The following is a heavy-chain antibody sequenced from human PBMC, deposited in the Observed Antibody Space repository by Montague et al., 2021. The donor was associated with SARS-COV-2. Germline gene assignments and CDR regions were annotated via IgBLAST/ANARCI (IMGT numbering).Heavy chain of an antibody. D-gene: IGHD3-3*01. V-gene: IGHV4-59*01. CDR2: IYYSGST. CDR1: RGSLSNYY. J-gene: IGHJ6*02. CDR3: ARDPWRITIFGVVTRYGMDV. Sequence: SETLSLTCAVSRGSLSNYYWTWIRQPPGKGLEWIGYIYYSGSTNYNPSLKSRVTISVDTSKNQFSLKLSSVTAADTAVYYCARDPWRITIFGVVTRYGMDVWGQGTTVTVSS.